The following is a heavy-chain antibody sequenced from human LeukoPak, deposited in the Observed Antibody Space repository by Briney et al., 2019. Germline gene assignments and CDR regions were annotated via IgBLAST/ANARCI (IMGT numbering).Heavy chain of an antibody. D-gene: IGHD3-10*01. J-gene: IGHJ4*02. CDR2: IWYDRGKK. Sequence: QTGGSLRLSCPASGFRFSDYSMHWVRQAPGKGLEWVAVIWYDRGKKFYADSVEGRFIISSDNSKNTLFLQMNSLRDEDTAVYYCAKGDNYKPLYFDNWGQGSLVIVSA. CDR1: GFRFSDYS. V-gene: IGHV3-33*06. CDR3: AKGDNYKPLYFDN.